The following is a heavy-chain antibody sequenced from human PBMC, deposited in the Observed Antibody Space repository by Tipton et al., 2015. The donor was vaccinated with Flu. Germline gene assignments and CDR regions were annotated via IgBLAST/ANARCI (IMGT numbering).Heavy chain of an antibody. CDR3: AGSLTYYYDSTAADAFDI. J-gene: IGHJ3*02. V-gene: IGHV4-4*07. Sequence: TLSLTCNVSGGSISSYYWSWIRQPAGKGLEWIGRIYTSGSTNYNPSLKSRVTMSVDTSKNQFSLKLSSVTAADTAVYYCAGSLTYYYDSTAADAFDIWGQGTMVTVSS. CDR2: IYTSGST. D-gene: IGHD3-22*01. CDR1: GGSISSYY.